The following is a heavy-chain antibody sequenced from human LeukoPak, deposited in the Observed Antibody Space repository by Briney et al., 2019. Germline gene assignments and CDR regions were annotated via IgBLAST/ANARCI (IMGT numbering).Heavy chain of an antibody. CDR1: GFTFSSYA. CDR3: ARAGEAVPLLEGGYFQH. D-gene: IGHD6-19*01. J-gene: IGHJ1*01. Sequence: PGGSLRLSCAASGFTFSSYAMSWVRQAPGKGLEWVSAISGSGGSTYYADSVKGRFTISRDNSKNTLYLQMNSLRAEDTAVYYCARAGEAVPLLEGGYFQHWGQGTLVTVSS. CDR2: ISGSGGST. V-gene: IGHV3-23*01.